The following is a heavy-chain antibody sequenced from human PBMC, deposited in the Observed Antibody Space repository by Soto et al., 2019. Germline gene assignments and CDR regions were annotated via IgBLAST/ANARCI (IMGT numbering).Heavy chain of an antibody. Sequence: QVQLQESGPGLVKPSETLSLTCTVSGGSISSFYWSWIRQPPGKGLEWIGYIYYSGSTNYNPSLKSRVTISVDTSKNQFSRKLSSVTAADTAVYYCARRYCSSTSCYGRYNWFDPWGQGTLVTVSS. CDR2: IYYSGST. V-gene: IGHV4-59*01. CDR3: ARRYCSSTSCYGRYNWFDP. D-gene: IGHD2-2*01. CDR1: GGSISSFY. J-gene: IGHJ5*02.